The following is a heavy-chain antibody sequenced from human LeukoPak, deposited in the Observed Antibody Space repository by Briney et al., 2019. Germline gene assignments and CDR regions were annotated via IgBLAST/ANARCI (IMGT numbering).Heavy chain of an antibody. CDR2: IRYDGSNK. J-gene: IGHJ4*02. CDR1: GFTFSSYG. Sequence: GGSLRLSCAASGFTFSSYGMHWVRQAPGKGLEWVAFIRYDGSNKYYADSVKGRFTISRDNSKNTLYLQMNGLRAEDTAVYYCAKDRYYYDSSGYLAHDYWGQGTLVTVSS. D-gene: IGHD3-22*01. CDR3: AKDRYYYDSSGYLAHDY. V-gene: IGHV3-30*02.